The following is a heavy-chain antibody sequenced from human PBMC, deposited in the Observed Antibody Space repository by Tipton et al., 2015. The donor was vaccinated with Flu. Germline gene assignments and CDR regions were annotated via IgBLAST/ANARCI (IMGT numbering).Heavy chain of an antibody. CDR2: IYTGGST. CDR3: ARGLMGWDATTDT. V-gene: IGHV3-53*01. J-gene: IGHJ5*02. D-gene: IGHD1-1*01. Sequence: SLRLSCAASGFIISNYYMSWVRQAPGKGLECVSVIYTGGSTSYTDSVKGRFTISRDNSKNTLYLQMSGLRVEDTAVYYCARGLMGWDATTDTWGQGTLVTVSS. CDR1: GFIISNYY.